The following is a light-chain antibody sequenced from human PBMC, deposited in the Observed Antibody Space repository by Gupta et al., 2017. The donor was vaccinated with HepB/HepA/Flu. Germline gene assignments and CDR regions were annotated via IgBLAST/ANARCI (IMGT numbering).Light chain of an antibody. Sequence: QPVLTQSSSASASVGSSVKHTCTLSSGHSSYISSWHQQQAGKGPRYLMMLYGSGSYNTGSPVPYCFSGSGSTAALSLTISHLQAEDEYYYYSANWNSTTLVFGGGTKLTVL. CDR2: LYGSGSY. V-gene: IGLV4-60*03. J-gene: IGLJ3*02. CDR1: SGHSSYI. CDR3: ANWNSTTLV.